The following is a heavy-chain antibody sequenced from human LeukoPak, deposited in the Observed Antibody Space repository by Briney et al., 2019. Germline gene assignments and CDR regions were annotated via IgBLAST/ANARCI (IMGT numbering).Heavy chain of an antibody. CDR2: VNPNSGDT. CDR1: GYTFTGFY. V-gene: IGHV1-2*02. J-gene: IGHJ2*01. Sequence: ASVKVSCKASGYTFTGFYIHWVRQAPGQGLEWMGWVNPNSGDTNHAQNFQARVTMPWDTSISTVYLELSRLTSDDTAVYYCARSSLDWYFDLWGRGTLLTVSS. CDR3: ARSSLDWYFDL.